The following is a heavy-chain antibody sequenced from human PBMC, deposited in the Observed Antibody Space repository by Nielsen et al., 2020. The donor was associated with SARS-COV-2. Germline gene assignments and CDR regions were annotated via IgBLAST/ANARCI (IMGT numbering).Heavy chain of an antibody. CDR2: IYYSGST. J-gene: IGHJ6*02. CDR3: ARVGQYYDILTGSHYYFAMDV. Sequence: WIRQPPGKGLEWIGYIYYSGSTNYNPSLKSRVTISVDTSKNQFSLKLSSVTAADTAVYYCARVGQYYDILTGSHYYFAMDVWGQGTTVTVSS. D-gene: IGHD3-9*01. V-gene: IGHV4-59*01.